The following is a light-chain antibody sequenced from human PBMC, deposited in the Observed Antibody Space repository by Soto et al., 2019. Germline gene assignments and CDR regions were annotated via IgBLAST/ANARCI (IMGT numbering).Light chain of an antibody. Sequence: IQLTQSPSSLSASVGDRVTITCRASQGISSYLAWYQQKPGKAPKLLIYAASTLQSGVPSRFSGSGSGTDFTLTISSLQPDDFATYYCQQYNGYPVTFGQGTKVDIK. J-gene: IGKJ1*01. CDR2: AAS. V-gene: IGKV1-9*01. CDR1: QGISSY. CDR3: QQYNGYPVT.